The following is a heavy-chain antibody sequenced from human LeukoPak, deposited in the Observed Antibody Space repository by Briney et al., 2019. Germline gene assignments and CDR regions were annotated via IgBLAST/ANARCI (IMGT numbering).Heavy chain of an antibody. V-gene: IGHV3-21*01. CDR2: ISSSSSLI. CDR1: GFTFSSSD. D-gene: IGHD6-13*01. J-gene: IGHJ4*02. Sequence: GRSLRLSCAASGFTFSSSDMDWVRQAPGKGLEWVASISSSSSLIYYTDSVKGRFTISRDNAKNLLYLQMNSLRAEDTAVYFCAKEGRSTTPGYWGQGTLVTVSS. CDR3: AKEGRSTTPGY.